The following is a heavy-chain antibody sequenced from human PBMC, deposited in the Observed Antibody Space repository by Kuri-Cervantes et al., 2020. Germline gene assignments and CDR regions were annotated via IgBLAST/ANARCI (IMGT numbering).Heavy chain of an antibody. CDR1: GGSISSYY. CDR3: ARGGRGTKFDY. CDR2: IYYSGST. V-gene: IGHV4-59*12. J-gene: IGHJ4*02. D-gene: IGHD1-7*01. Sequence: SETLSLTCTVSGGSISSYYWSWIRQPPGKGLEWIGYIYYSGSTNYNPSLKSRVTISVDKSKNQFSLKLSSVTAADTAVYYCARGGRGTKFDYWGQGTLVTVSS.